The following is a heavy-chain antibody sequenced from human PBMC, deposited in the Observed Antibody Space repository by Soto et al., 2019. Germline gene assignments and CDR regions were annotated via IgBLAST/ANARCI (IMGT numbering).Heavy chain of an antibody. CDR1: GFSLSTSGVG. V-gene: IGHV2-5*02. CDR3: AHQLLLPAEGDFWSGFYFDS. Sequence: QITLKESGPTLVKPTQTLTLTCTFSGFSLSTSGVGVGWIRQPPGKALEWLALIYWDDDKRYSPSLKSRLTNTKDTSKDQVVLTMTNMDPVDTATYYCAHQLLLPAEGDFWSGFYFDSWGQGTLVTVSS. CDR2: IYWDDDK. D-gene: IGHD3-3*01. J-gene: IGHJ4*02.